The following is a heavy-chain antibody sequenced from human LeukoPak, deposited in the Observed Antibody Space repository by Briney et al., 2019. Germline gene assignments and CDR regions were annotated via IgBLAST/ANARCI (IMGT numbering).Heavy chain of an antibody. J-gene: IGHJ4*02. CDR1: GFTFDDYG. Sequence: GGSLRLSCAASGFTFDDYGMSWVRQAPGKGLEWVSGINWNGGSTGYADSVKGRFTISRDNAKSSLYLQMNSLRAEDTALYYCARTSTIAAAGTLDYWGQGTLVTVSS. D-gene: IGHD6-13*01. CDR3: ARTSTIAAAGTLDY. V-gene: IGHV3-20*04. CDR2: INWNGGST.